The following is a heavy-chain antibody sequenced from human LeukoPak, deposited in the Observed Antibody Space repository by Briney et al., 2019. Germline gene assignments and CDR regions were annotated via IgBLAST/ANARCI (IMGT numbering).Heavy chain of an antibody. D-gene: IGHD6-13*01. CDR1: GGSFSGYY. CDR3: ARRRKRYSSSWYLDY. V-gene: IGHV4-34*01. Sequence: KSSETLSLTCAVYGGSFSGYYWSWIRQPPGKGLEWIGEINHSGSTNYNPSLKSRVTISVDTSKNQFSLKLSSVTAADTAVYYCARRRKRYSSSWYLDYWGQGTLVTVSS. J-gene: IGHJ4*02. CDR2: INHSGST.